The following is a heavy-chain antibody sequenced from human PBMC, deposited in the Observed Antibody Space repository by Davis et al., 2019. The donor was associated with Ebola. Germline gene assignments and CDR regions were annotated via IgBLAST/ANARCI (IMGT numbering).Heavy chain of an antibody. CDR3: TSGITGTRGDY. J-gene: IGHJ4*02. D-gene: IGHD1-20*01. CDR1: GFTFSSSA. Sequence: GGSLRLSCAASGFTFSSSAMHWVRQAPGKGLEYVSAISSTGGSTYYANSVKGRFTISRDNSKNTLYLQMGSLRAEDMAVYYCTSGITGTRGDYWGQGTLVTVSS. CDR2: ISSTGGST. V-gene: IGHV3-64*01.